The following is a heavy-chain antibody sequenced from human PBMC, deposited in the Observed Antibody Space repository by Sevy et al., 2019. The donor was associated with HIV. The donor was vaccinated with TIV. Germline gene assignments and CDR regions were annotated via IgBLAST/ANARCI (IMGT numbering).Heavy chain of an antibody. CDR1: GGSFSGYY. D-gene: IGHD6-13*01. CDR2: INHSGST. Sequence: SETLSLTCAVYGGSFSGYYWSWIRQPPGKGLEWIGEINHSGSTNYNPSLKSRVTISVDTSKNQFSLKLSSVTAADTAVYYCARGLRAAAGTRVSGFDPWGQGTLVTVSS. J-gene: IGHJ5*02. CDR3: ARGLRAAAGTRVSGFDP. V-gene: IGHV4-34*01.